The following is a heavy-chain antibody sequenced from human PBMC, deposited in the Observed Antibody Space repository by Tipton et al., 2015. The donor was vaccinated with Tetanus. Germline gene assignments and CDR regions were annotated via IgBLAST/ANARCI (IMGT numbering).Heavy chain of an antibody. CDR3: ARDAPYIVVVPAAMPDFNYYYYYYMDV. CDR1: GYTFTSYG. D-gene: IGHD2-2*01. J-gene: IGHJ6*03. V-gene: IGHV1-18*01. Sequence: QSGAEVKKPGASVKVPCKASGYTFTSYGISWVRQAPGQGLEWMGWISAYNGNTNYAQKLQGRVTMTTDTSTSTAYMELRSLRPDDTAVYYCARDAPYIVVVPAAMPDFNYYYYYYMDVWGKGTTVTVSS. CDR2: ISAYNGNT.